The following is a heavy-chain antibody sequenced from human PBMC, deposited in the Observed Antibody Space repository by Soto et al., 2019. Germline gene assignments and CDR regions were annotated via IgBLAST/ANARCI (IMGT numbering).Heavy chain of an antibody. Sequence: GGSLRLSCAASGFTFSSYAMSWVRQAPGKGLEWVSAISGSGGSTYYADSVKGRFTISRDNSKNTLYLQMNSLRAEDTAVYYCAKVNLGYCSSTSCWYFDYWGQGTLVTVSS. D-gene: IGHD2-2*01. J-gene: IGHJ4*02. CDR3: AKVNLGYCSSTSCWYFDY. V-gene: IGHV3-23*01. CDR1: GFTFSSYA. CDR2: ISGSGGST.